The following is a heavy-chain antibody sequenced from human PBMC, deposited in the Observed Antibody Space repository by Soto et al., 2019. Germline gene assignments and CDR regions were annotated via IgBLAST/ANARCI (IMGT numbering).Heavy chain of an antibody. Sequence: GGSLRLSCAASGFTFSSYGMHWVRQAPGKGLEWVAVIWYDGSNKYYADSVKGRFTISRDNSKNTLYLQMNSLRAEDTAVYYCARDNRFLEWLFGAFDIWGQGTMVTVSS. CDR3: ARDNRFLEWLFGAFDI. D-gene: IGHD3-3*01. CDR1: GFTFSSYG. V-gene: IGHV3-33*01. CDR2: IWYDGSNK. J-gene: IGHJ3*02.